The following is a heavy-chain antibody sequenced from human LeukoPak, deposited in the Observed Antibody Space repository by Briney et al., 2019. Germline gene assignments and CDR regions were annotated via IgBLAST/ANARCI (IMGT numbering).Heavy chain of an antibody. V-gene: IGHV3-64*01. CDR3: ARAGGYDILTGYSY. Sequence: GGSLRLSCAASGFTFSSYAMHWVRQAPGKGLEYVSAISSNGGSTYYANSVKGRFTISRDNSKNTLYLQMGSLRAEDMAVYYCARAGGYDILTGYSYWGQGTLVTVSS. CDR2: ISSNGGST. J-gene: IGHJ4*02. D-gene: IGHD3-9*01. CDR1: GFTFSSYA.